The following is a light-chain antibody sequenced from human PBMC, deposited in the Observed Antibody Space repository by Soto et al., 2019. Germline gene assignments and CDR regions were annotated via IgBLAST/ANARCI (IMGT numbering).Light chain of an antibody. Sequence: DIQLTQSPSFLSASVGDRVTITCRASQAISSYLAWYQQKPGKPPKLLIYGASTLQSDVPSRFSGSGSGTEFTLTVSSLQAEDSDTYYCQQFNDYPLTLGGGTKGDIK. CDR3: QQFNDYPLT. CDR2: GAS. CDR1: QAISSY. V-gene: IGKV1-9*01. J-gene: IGKJ4*01.